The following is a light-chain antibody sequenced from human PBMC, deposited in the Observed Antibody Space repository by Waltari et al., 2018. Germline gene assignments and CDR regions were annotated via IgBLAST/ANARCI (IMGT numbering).Light chain of an antibody. CDR1: QIINTF. Sequence: DIQMTQPPSSLSASVGDRVTITCRASQIINTFLNWYQQKPGEAPKLLIYTASSLQGGVPLRFSGSGSGTDFSLTISSLQPDDFATYYCQQSFSIPYTFGQGTNLEI. J-gene: IGKJ2*01. CDR3: QQSFSIPYT. V-gene: IGKV1-39*01. CDR2: TAS.